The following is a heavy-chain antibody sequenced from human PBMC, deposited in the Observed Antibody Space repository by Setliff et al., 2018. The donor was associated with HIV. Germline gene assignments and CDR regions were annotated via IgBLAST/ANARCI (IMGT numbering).Heavy chain of an antibody. D-gene: IGHD6-13*01. Sequence: SETLSLTCAVSGYSISSGYYWGWTRQPPGKGLEWIGSIYHSGSTYYNPSLKSRVTISVDTSKNHFSLNLSSVTAADTAVYYCARHPPPNSSPGFDSWGQGTLVTVSS. CDR2: IYHSGST. CDR3: ARHPPPNSSPGFDS. V-gene: IGHV4-38-2*01. CDR1: GYSISSGYY. J-gene: IGHJ4*02.